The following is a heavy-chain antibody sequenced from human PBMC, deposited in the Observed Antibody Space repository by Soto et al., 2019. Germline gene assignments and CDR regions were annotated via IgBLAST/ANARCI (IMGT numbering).Heavy chain of an antibody. CDR1: GFTFSSYA. V-gene: IGHV3-23*01. CDR2: ISGSGGST. J-gene: IGHJ6*02. Sequence: GGSLRLSCAASGFTFSSYAMSWVRQAPGKGLEWVSAISGSGGSTYYADSVKGRFTISRDNSKNTLYLQMNSLRAEDTVVYYCAKDFGVAARQGFYYYYYGMDVWGQGTTVTVSS. D-gene: IGHD6-6*01. CDR3: AKDFGVAARQGFYYYYYGMDV.